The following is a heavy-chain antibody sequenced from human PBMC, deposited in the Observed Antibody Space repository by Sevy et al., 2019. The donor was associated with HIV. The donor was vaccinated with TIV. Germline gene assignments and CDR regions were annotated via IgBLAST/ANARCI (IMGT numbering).Heavy chain of an antibody. V-gene: IGHV3-49*03. D-gene: IGHD3-22*01. CDR1: GFTFGDYA. J-gene: IGHJ3*02. Sequence: GGSLRLSCTASGFTFGDYAMSWFRQAPGKGLEWVGFIRSKAYGGTTEYAASVKGRFTISRDDSKSIAYLQMKSLKTEDTAVYYCTRDYYYDSRNDAFDIWGQGTMVTVSS. CDR2: IRSKAYGGTT. CDR3: TRDYYYDSRNDAFDI.